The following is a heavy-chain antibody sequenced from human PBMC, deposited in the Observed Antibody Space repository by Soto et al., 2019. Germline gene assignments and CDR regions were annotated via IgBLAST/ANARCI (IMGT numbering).Heavy chain of an antibody. J-gene: IGHJ4*02. CDR2: ISGSGGST. V-gene: IGHV3-23*01. CDR1: GFTFSSYA. D-gene: IGHD3-16*02. Sequence: EVQLLESGGGLVQPGGSLRLSCAASGFTFSSYAMSWVRQAPGKGLEWVSAISGSGGSTYYADSVKGRFTISRDNSKNPLYLQRNSLGAEDTAVYYCAKGGGFYDYIWGSYPLWGQGTLVTVSS. CDR3: AKGGGFYDYIWGSYPL.